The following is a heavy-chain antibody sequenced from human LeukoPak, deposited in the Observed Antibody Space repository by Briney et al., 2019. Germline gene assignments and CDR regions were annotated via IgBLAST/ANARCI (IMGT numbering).Heavy chain of an antibody. CDR3: AKDAYDYVWGSSAFDI. V-gene: IGHV3-23*01. CDR2: ISGSGGST. Sequence: PGGSLRLSCAASGFTFSSYAMSWVRQAPGKGLEWVSAISGSGGSTYYADSVKGRFTISRDSSKNTLYLQMNSLRAEDTAVYYCAKDAYDYVWGSSAFDIWGQGTMVTVSS. D-gene: IGHD3-16*01. CDR1: GFTFSSYA. J-gene: IGHJ3*02.